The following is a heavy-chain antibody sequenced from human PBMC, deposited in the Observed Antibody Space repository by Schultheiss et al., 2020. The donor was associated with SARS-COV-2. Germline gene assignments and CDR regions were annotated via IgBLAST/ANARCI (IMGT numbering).Heavy chain of an antibody. D-gene: IGHD5-12*01. J-gene: IGHJ6*02. CDR2: IKQDGSEK. CDR1: GFTFSNNG. CDR3: ARWRIVATMGGYYGMDV. V-gene: IGHV3-7*03. Sequence: GGSLRLSCAASGFTFSNNGMSWVRQAPGRGLEWVANIKQDGSEKYYADSVKGRFTISRDNSKNTLYLQMNSLRAEDTAVYYCARWRIVATMGGYYGMDVWGQGTTVTVSS.